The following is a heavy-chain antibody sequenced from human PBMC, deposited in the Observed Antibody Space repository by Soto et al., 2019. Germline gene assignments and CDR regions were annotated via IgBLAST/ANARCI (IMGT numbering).Heavy chain of an antibody. D-gene: IGHD2-2*03. CDR2: ISAYNGNT. J-gene: IGHJ5*02. V-gene: IGHV1-18*01. CDR1: GYTFTSYG. CDR3: ARGGYCSSTSCYFLPTVNWFDP. Sequence: ASVKVSCKASGYTFTSYGISWVRQAPGQGLEWMGWISAYNGNTNYAQKLQGRVTMTTDTSTSTAYMELRSLRSDDTAVYYCARGGYCSSTSCYFLPTVNWFDPWGQGTLSPSPQ.